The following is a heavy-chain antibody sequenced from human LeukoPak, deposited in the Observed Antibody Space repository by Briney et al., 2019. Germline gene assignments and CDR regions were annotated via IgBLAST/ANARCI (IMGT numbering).Heavy chain of an antibody. CDR1: GFTFSSYA. CDR2: INGSGGST. D-gene: IGHD6-19*01. V-gene: IGHV3-23*01. Sequence: GGSLRLSCAASGFTFSSYAMSWVRQAPGKGLEWVSAINGSGGSTYYADSVKGRFTISRDNSKNTLYLQMNSLRAENTAVYYCAKRPYSSGWLKYFDYWGQGTLVTVSS. CDR3: AKRPYSSGWLKYFDY. J-gene: IGHJ4*02.